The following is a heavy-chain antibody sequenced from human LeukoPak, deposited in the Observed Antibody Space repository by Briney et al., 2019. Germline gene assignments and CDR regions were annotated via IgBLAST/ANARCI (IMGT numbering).Heavy chain of an antibody. CDR2: IHPSGST. CDR1: VSSFSGYY. CDR3: ARGQDEAKSHH. D-gene: IGHD4/OR15-4a*01. V-gene: IGHV4-34*01. Sequence: SETLSLTCEVYVSSFSGYYWSWYRQTPGKGLEWIGEIHPSGSTDYNPSLKSRVIISLDTSKNQFSLKVNSVTAADTAVYYCARGQDEAKSHHWGQGTLATVSS. J-gene: IGHJ1*01.